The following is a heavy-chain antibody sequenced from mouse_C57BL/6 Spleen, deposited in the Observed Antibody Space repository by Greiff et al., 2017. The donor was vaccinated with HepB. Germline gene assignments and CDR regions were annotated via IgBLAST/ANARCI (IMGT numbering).Heavy chain of an antibody. CDR1: GYTFTSYW. CDR3: ARWGGNYVGEYLDY. J-gene: IGHJ2*01. Sequence: QVQLQQPGAELVRPGTSVKLSCKASGYTFTSYWMHWVKQRPGQGLEWIGVIDPSDSYTNYNQKFKGKATLTVDTSSSTAYMQLSSLTSEDSAVYYCARWGGNYVGEYLDYWGQGTTLTVSS. CDR2: IDPSDSYT. D-gene: IGHD2-1*01. V-gene: IGHV1-59*01.